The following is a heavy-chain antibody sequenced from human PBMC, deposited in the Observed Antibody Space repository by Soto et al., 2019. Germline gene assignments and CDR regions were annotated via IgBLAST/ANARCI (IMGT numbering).Heavy chain of an antibody. CDR1: GYTFSTYY. Sequence: ASVKVSCKASGYTFSTYYMHWVRQAPGQGYEWMGIINPSGGSTTYAQKFQGRVTMTRDTSATTVYMELSSLRSEDTAVYYCARDFSTVVVAPLYWGQATLVTVS. CDR3: ARDFSTVVVAPLY. J-gene: IGHJ4*02. D-gene: IGHD2-2*01. V-gene: IGHV1-46*01. CDR2: INPSGGST.